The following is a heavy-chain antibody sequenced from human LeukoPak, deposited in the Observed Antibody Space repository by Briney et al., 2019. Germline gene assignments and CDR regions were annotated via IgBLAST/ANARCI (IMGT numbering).Heavy chain of an antibody. CDR2: ISSSSSYI. D-gene: IGHD3-9*01. J-gene: IGHJ3*02. CDR1: GFTFSSYS. Sequence: PGGSLRLSCAASGFTFSSYSMNWVRQAPGKGLEWVSSISSSSSYIYYADSVKGRFTIPRDNAKNSLYLQMNSLRAEDTAVYYCARDPGMRYYDILTGYSDAFDIWGQGTMVTVSS. V-gene: IGHV3-21*01. CDR3: ARDPGMRYYDILTGYSDAFDI.